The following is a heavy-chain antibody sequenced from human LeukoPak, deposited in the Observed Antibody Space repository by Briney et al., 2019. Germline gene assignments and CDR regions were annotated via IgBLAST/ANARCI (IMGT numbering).Heavy chain of an antibody. D-gene: IGHD1-26*01. CDR3: ARENSGSYLNWFDP. J-gene: IGHJ5*02. CDR2: ISSSSSYI. V-gene: IGHV3-21*01. Sequence: GGSLRLSCAASGFTFSSYSMNWVRQAPGKGLEWVSSISSSSSYIYYADSVKGRFTISRDNAKNSLYLQMNSLRAADTAVYYCARENSGSYLNWFDPWGQGTLVTVSS. CDR1: GFTFSSYS.